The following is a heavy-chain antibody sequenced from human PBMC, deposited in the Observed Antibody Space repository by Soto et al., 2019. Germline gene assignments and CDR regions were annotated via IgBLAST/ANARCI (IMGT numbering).Heavy chain of an antibody. CDR1: GYSFTSYW. D-gene: IGHD5-18*01. J-gene: IGHJ5*02. V-gene: IGHV5-10-1*01. CDR3: ARNESSYGYSWFDP. CDR2: IDPRDSYT. Sequence: LGESLKISCKGSGYSFTSYWISWVRQMPGKGLEGMGRIDPRDSYTNYSPSFQGHVTISADKSISTAYLQWSSLKASDTAMYYCARNESSYGYSWFDPWGQGTLVTVSS.